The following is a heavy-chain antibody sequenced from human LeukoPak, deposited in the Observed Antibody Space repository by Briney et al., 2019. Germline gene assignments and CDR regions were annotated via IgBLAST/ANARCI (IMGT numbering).Heavy chain of an antibody. CDR2: INSDGSST. D-gene: IGHD3-10*01. CDR3: ARSLRVRGVPDYMDV. J-gene: IGHJ6*03. Sequence: GGSLRLSCAASGFTFSSYGMHWVRQAPGKGLVWVSRINSDGSSTSYADSVKGRFTISRDNAKNTLYLQMNSLRADDTAVYYCARSLRVRGVPDYMDVWGKGTTVTISS. V-gene: IGHV3-74*01. CDR1: GFTFSSYG.